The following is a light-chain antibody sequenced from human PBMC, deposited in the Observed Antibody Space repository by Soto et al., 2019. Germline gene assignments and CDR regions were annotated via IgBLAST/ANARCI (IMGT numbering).Light chain of an antibody. J-gene: IGKJ4*01. CDR2: EVS. V-gene: IGKV3-11*01. CDR3: QQHINWPLT. Sequence: EIVLTQSQATLSLSPGERATLSCRASQTVSSSLAWYQQKPGQAPRLLIYEVSNRATGIPARFSGSGSGADFTLTISSLEPGDFALYYCQQHINWPLTFGGGTKE. CDR1: QTVSSS.